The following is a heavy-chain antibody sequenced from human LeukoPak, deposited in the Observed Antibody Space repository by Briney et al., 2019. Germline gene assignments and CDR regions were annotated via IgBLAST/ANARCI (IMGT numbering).Heavy chain of an antibody. CDR1: GYTFTAFY. Sequence: ASVKASCKASGYTFTAFYIHWVRQAPGQGLEWMGWIKPNSGDTDYAQKFQGRVTMTRDTSIYTASMKLIGLQSDDTAVYYCAREQEAVDGASFDYWGQGTLVTVSS. CDR2: IKPNSGDT. V-gene: IGHV1-2*02. J-gene: IGHJ4*02. CDR3: AREQEAVDGASFDY. D-gene: IGHD6-19*01.